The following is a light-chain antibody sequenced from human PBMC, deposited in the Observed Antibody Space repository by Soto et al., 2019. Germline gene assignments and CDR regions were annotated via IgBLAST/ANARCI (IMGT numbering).Light chain of an antibody. CDR1: QSVSSSF. V-gene: IGKV3-20*01. CDR2: GAS. CDR3: QHYNSYSEA. Sequence: ILLTQSPCTLSLSPGERATLACRTSQSVSSSFLAWYQQKPGKAPRLLIYGASSRDTGIPDRFSGSGSGTEFTLTISSLQPDDFATYYCQHYNSYSEAFGQGTKVDIK. J-gene: IGKJ1*01.